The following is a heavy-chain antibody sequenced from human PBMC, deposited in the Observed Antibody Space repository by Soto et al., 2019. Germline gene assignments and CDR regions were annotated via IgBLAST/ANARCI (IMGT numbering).Heavy chain of an antibody. D-gene: IGHD6-19*01. J-gene: IGHJ4*02. V-gene: IGHV3-23*01. CDR3: AKEGTSGLYYFDY. CDR1: GGTVSNYG. Sequence: PGGSLRLSCAACGGTVSNYGRSWVRQAPGKGLEWVSIISGSGDTSYYADSVKGRFTISRDNSRNTLYLQLNSLRAEDSAKYYCAKEGTSGLYYFDYWGPGPLVTVSS. CDR2: ISGSGDTS.